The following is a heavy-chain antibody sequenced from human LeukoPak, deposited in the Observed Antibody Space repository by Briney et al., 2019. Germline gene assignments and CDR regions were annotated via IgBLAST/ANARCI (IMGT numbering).Heavy chain of an antibody. CDR2: INHTGST. D-gene: IGHD3-16*02. CDR1: GGSFNGYY. CDR3: ARTTVIVSFDF. J-gene: IGHJ4*02. Sequence: SETLSLTCAVYGGSFNGYYWSWIRQPPGKGLEWIGEINHTGSTNYNPSLKSRVTISVDTSKNQFSLKLSSVTAADTAIYYCARTTVIVSFDFWGQGTLVTVSS. V-gene: IGHV4-34*01.